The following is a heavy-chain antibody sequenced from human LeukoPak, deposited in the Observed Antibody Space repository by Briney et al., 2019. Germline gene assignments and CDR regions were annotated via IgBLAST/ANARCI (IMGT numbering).Heavy chain of an antibody. Sequence: GGSLRLSCAAPGFTFSNYAMNWVRQAPGKGLEWVSSISDSGGSTYYADSVKGRFTISRDNSKNTLFLQMNSLRAEDTAIYYCAKDRALLQFDDWGQGVMVTV. V-gene: IGHV3-23*01. CDR2: ISDSGGST. J-gene: IGHJ5*02. CDR3: AKDRALLQFDD. CDR1: GFTFSNYA.